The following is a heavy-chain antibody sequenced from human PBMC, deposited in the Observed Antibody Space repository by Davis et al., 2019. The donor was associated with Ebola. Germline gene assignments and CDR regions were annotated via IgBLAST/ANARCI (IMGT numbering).Heavy chain of an antibody. D-gene: IGHD3-9*01. J-gene: IGHJ6*02. V-gene: IGHV3-53*01. CDR3: ARGGYYDILTGYFYYYYGMDV. CDR1: GFTVSSNY. CDR2: IYSGGST. Sequence: GESLKISCAASGFTVSSNYMSWVRQAPGKGLEWVSVIYSGGSTYYADSVKGRFTISRDNSKNTLYLQMNSLRAEDTAVYYCARGGYYDILTGYFYYYYGMDVWGQGTTVTVSS.